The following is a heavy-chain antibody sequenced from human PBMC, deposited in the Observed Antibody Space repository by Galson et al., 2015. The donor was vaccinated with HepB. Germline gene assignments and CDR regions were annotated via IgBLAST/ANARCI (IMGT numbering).Heavy chain of an antibody. V-gene: IGHV4-39*07. Sequence: SETLSLTCTVSGGSISSLIYYWVWIRQSPGKGLDWIGSVYYSGSTYYNPSLKSRITISVDTSKNQFSLKLSSVTAADTAAYYCARGGERDYDFWSGYYTGVSHLDDWGQGALVTVSS. CDR1: GGSISSLIYY. D-gene: IGHD3-3*01. CDR2: VYYSGST. CDR3: ARGGERDYDFWSGYYTGVSHLDD. J-gene: IGHJ4*02.